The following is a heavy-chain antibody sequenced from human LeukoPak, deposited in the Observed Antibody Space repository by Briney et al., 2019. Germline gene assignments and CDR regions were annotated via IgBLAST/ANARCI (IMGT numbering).Heavy chain of an antibody. V-gene: IGHV3-21*01. CDR3: ASGFSSSPYFDY. Sequence: VGSLRLSCAASGFTFSTYYMNWVRQAPGKGLEWVSFITGSSSYIYYTDSVKGRFPISRDNAKNSLFLQMNSLRAEDTAVYYCASGFSSSPYFDYWGQGTLVTVSS. CDR2: ITGSSSYI. J-gene: IGHJ4*02. CDR1: GFTFSTYY. D-gene: IGHD6-6*01.